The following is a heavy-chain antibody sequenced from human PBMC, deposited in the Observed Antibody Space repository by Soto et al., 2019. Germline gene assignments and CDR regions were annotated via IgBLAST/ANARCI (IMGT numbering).Heavy chain of an antibody. V-gene: IGHV1-69*02. CDR3: ATSFGSGYRAFDY. Sequence: ASVKVSCKASGDTFNFYTINWVRQAPGLGLEWMGRFNPILSMSNSALRFQGRVTLTADKSTSTAYMVLSSLRSDDTAVYYCATSFGSGYRAFDYWGQGVLVTGSS. CDR2: FNPILSMS. J-gene: IGHJ4*02. D-gene: IGHD3-10*01. CDR1: GDTFNFYT.